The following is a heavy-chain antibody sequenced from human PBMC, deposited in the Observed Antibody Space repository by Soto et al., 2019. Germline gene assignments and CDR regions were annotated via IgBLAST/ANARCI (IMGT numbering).Heavy chain of an antibody. CDR1: GGSISSSSYY. Sequence: PSETLSLTCTVSGGSISSSSYYWGWIRQPPGKGLEWIGSIYYSGSTYYNPSLKSRVTISVDTSKNQFSLKLSSVTAADTAVYYCARARPRITMVRGVRNWFDPWGQGTLVTVSS. CDR2: IYYSGST. V-gene: IGHV4-39*01. CDR3: ARARPRITMVRGVRNWFDP. J-gene: IGHJ5*02. D-gene: IGHD3-10*01.